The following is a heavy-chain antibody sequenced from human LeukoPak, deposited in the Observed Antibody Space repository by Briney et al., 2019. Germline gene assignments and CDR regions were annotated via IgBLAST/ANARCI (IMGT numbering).Heavy chain of an antibody. CDR2: ITSSGTA. D-gene: IGHD2-21*01. CDR3: ANTGSYSVY. V-gene: IGHV3-23*01. CDR1: GLHFGSYG. J-gene: IGHJ4*02. Sequence: GGSLRLSCAASGLHFGSYGMGWVRQAPGEGLEWVSSITSSGTANYADSVKDRFLISRDNSKDTLSLQMNSLRVEDTAVYYCANTGSYSVYWGQGTLVTVSS.